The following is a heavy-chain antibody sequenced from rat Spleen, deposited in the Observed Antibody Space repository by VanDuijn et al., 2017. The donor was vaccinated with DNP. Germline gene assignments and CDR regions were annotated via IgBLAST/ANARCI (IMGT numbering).Heavy chain of an antibody. D-gene: IGHD1-11*01. Sequence: EVKLVESGGGLVQPGKSLKLSCAASGFNFNDNWMGWVRQAPGKGLEWIGEINKESGTIIYSPSLKDKFTISRDNAQNTLFLQMNKLRSEDTAIYYCEKGPNYGGYSDYFDYWGQGVMVTVSS. V-gene: IGHV4-2*01. CDR1: GFNFNDNW. CDR2: INKESGTI. CDR3: EKGPNYGGYSDYFDY. J-gene: IGHJ2*01.